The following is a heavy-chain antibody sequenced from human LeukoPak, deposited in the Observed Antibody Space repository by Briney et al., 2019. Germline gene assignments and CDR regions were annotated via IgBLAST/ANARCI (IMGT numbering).Heavy chain of an antibody. CDR1: GYPFTTSW. CDR2: IYAGNSDS. Sequence: GESLRISCQGFGYPFTTSWIGWVRQLPGKGLEWTAIIYAGNSDSKYSPSFQGQVSISTDRSTSTAYLHWSSLKASDTAIYYCAIINHPDGRVYWGQGTLVTASS. J-gene: IGHJ4*02. V-gene: IGHV5-51*01. D-gene: IGHD5-24*01. CDR3: AIINHPDGRVY.